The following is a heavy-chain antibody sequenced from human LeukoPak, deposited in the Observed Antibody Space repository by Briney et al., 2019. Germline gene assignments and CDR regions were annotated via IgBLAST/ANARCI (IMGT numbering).Heavy chain of an antibody. CDR1: GFTVGGHS. D-gene: IGHD4-17*01. Sequence: GGSLSLSCIASGFTVGGHSMNWVRQAPGKGLEWVSCFSISSNIYYADSVKGRFTISRDNVENSLYLQMNSLRVEDTAVYYCVRGAGPYGDYRDSWGQGTLVTVSS. V-gene: IGHV3-69-1*01. CDR3: VRGAGPYGDYRDS. J-gene: IGHJ4*02. CDR2: FSISSNI.